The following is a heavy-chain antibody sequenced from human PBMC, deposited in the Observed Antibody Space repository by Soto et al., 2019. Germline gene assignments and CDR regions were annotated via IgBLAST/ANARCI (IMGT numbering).Heavy chain of an antibody. CDR2: ISAYNGNT. CDR3: ARTDYDFWSGYYRWFDP. V-gene: IGHV1-18*01. CDR1: GYTFTSYG. J-gene: IGHJ5*02. D-gene: IGHD3-3*01. Sequence: ASVTVSCKASGYTFTSYGISWVRPAPGQGLEWMGWISAYNGNTNYAQKLQGRVTMTTDTSTSTAYMELRSLRSDDTAVYYCARTDYDFWSGYYRWFDPWGQGTLVTVSS.